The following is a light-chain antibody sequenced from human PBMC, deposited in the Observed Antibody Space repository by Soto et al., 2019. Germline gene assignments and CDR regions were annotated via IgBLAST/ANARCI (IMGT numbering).Light chain of an antibody. CDR1: QSVSSSY. V-gene: IGKV3-20*01. Sequence: EIVLTQSPGTLSLSPWERATFSCRASQSVSSSYIAWYQQKRGQAPRRLIYGASIRATGIPDRFSGGGSGTDFTLTISRLEPEDFALYYCQQYHTSPLTFGQGTRLEIK. CDR3: QQYHTSPLT. CDR2: GAS. J-gene: IGKJ5*01.